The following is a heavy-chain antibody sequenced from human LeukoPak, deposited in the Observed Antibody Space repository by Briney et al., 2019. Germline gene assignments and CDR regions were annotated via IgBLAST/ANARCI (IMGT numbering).Heavy chain of an antibody. D-gene: IGHD4-17*01. CDR1: GYTFTGYW. CDR3: ARHAVYGDYAASRTFYFDY. J-gene: IGHJ4*02. V-gene: IGHV5-51*01. CDR2: IYPGDSET. Sequence: GESLKISCKGSGYTFTGYWIGWVRQMPGKGLEWMAFIYPGDSETRYSPSFQGQVTISVDKSINTAYLQWSSLKASDTAICYCARHAVYGDYAASRTFYFDYWGQGTLVTVSS.